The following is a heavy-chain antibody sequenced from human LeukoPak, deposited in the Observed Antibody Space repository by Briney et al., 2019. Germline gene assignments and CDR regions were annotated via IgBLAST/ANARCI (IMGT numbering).Heavy chain of an antibody. CDR1: GYTFTSSG. D-gene: IGHD3-3*01. V-gene: IGHV1-18*01. CDR3: AREWRGVAADAFDI. Sequence: ASVKVSCEASGYTFTSSGISWVRQAPGQGLEWLGWISTYNGNTNYAQNLQGRVTMTTDTSTSTAYMELRSLRSDDTAVYYCAREWRGVAADAFDIWGQGTMVTVSS. CDR2: ISTYNGNT. J-gene: IGHJ3*02.